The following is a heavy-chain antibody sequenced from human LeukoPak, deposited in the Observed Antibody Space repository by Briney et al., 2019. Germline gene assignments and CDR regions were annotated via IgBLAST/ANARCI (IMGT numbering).Heavy chain of an antibody. CDR1: GGSISSGGYY. CDR2: IYYGGST. CDR3: ARALNGDYSGGFDP. Sequence: SETLSLTCTVSGGSISSGGYYWSWIRQHPGKGLEWIGYIYYGGSTYYNPSLKSRVTISVDTSKNQFSLKLSSVTAADTAVYYCARALNGDYSGGFDPWGRGTLVTVSS. D-gene: IGHD4-17*01. V-gene: IGHV4-31*03. J-gene: IGHJ5*02.